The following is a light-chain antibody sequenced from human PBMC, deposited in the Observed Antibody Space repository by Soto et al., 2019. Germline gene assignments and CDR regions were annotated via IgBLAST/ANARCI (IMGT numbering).Light chain of an antibody. V-gene: IGKV3-20*01. CDR3: QQYGSSPPYT. CDR1: QSVSSSY. Sequence: EVVLTQSPGTLSLSPGERATLSCTASQSVSSSYLAWYQQKPGQAPRLLIYGASSRATGISDRFSGSGSGTDFTLTLSRLEPEDFAVYYCQQYGSSPPYTFGQGTKLEIK. CDR2: GAS. J-gene: IGKJ2*01.